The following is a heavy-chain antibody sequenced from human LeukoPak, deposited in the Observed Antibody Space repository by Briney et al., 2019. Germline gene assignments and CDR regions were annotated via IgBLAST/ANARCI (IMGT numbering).Heavy chain of an antibody. CDR3: AKDAARITMIVVVNAFDI. V-gene: IGHV3-30*02. CDR1: GFTFSSYG. Sequence: GGSLRLSCAASGFTFSSYGMHWVRQAPGKGLEWVAFIRYDGSNKYYADSVKGRFTISRDNSKNTLYLQMNSLKAEDTAVYYCAKDAARITMIVVVNAFDIWGQGTMVTVSS. D-gene: IGHD3-22*01. CDR2: IRYDGSNK. J-gene: IGHJ3*02.